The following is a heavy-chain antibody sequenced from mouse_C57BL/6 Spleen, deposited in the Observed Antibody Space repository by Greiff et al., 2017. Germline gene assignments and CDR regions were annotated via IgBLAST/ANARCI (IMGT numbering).Heavy chain of an antibody. D-gene: IGHD2-13*01. CDR2: IRSKSNNYAT. J-gene: IGHJ3*01. CDR3: VRQDYSFAY. V-gene: IGHV10-1*01. CDR1: GFSFNTYA. Sequence: EVQVVESGGGLVQPKGSLKLSCAASGFSFNTYAMNWVRQAPGKGLEWVARIRSKSNNYATYYADSVKDRFTISRDDSESMLYLQMNNLKTEDTAMYYCVRQDYSFAYWGQGTLVTVSA.